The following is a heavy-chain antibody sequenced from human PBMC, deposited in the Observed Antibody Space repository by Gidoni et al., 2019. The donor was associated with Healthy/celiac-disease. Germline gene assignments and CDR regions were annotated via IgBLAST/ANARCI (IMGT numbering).Heavy chain of an antibody. Sequence: YCSYWMSWVRQAPGKGLEWVANIKQDGSEKYYVDSVKDRFTISRDNAKNSLYLQMNSLRAEDTAVYYCARDCRAQGAVWFDPWGQGTLVTVSS. CDR2: IKQDGSEK. V-gene: IGHV3-7*01. CDR3: ARDCRAQGAVWFDP. D-gene: IGHD1-26*01. CDR1: YCSYW. J-gene: IGHJ5*02.